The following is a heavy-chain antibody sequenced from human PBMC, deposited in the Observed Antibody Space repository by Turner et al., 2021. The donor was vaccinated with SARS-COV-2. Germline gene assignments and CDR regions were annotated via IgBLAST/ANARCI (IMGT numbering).Heavy chain of an antibody. Sequence: VQLVESGGGLVKPGGSLRLSCAASGFTFSRYSMNWVRQAPGKGLEWVSSITGSSGYIYYADSVKGRFTISRDNAKTSLYLQMNSLRAEDTAVYYCARVFPTDSSVWYRYYYYYGMDVWGQGTTVTVSS. J-gene: IGHJ6*02. D-gene: IGHD6-19*01. V-gene: IGHV3-21*01. CDR2: ITGSSGYI. CDR3: ARVFPTDSSVWYRYYYYYGMDV. CDR1: GFTFSRYS.